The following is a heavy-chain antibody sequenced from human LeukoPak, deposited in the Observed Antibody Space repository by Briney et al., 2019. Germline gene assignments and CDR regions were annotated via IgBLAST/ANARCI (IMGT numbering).Heavy chain of an antibody. CDR1: GYTFTGYY. CDR2: INPNSGGT. CDR3: ARGGLDSYGYFGYYYYYYMDV. J-gene: IGHJ6*03. D-gene: IGHD5-18*01. Sequence: ASVKVSCKASGYTFTGYYMHWVRQAPGQGLEWMGWINPNSGGTNYAQKFQGRVTMTRDTSISTAYMELSRLRSDDTAVYYCARGGLDSYGYFGYYYYYYMDVWGKGTTVTVSS. V-gene: IGHV1-2*02.